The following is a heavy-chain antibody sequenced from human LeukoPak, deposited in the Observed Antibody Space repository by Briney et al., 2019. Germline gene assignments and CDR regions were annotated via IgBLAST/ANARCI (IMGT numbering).Heavy chain of an antibody. J-gene: IGHJ5*02. V-gene: IGHV4-59*08. CDR2: IHSSGSA. D-gene: IGHD3-10*01. CDR3: ARNSYYYQTHDT. CDR1: GGSISDYY. Sequence: PSETLSLTCTVSGGSISDYYWSWIRQPPGKGLEWIGYIHSSGSANYKPSLKSRVTISVGTSKNQCSLKVSSVTAADTAKYYCARNSYYYQTHDTWGQGTLVTVSS.